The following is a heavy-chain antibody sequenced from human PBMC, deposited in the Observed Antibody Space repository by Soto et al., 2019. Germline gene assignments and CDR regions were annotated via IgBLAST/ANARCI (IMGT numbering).Heavy chain of an antibody. J-gene: IGHJ4*02. CDR3: AKSAGYAHS. CDR2: LSVGGDRT. D-gene: IGHD5-12*01. CDR1: GFTFSTNS. V-gene: IGHV3-23*01. Sequence: GGYLRLSCAAFGFTFSTNSIAWVRQTPGKGLEWVSGLSVGGDRTFYLESVKGRFTISSDTSKNVAYLQMNSLRADDTAVYFCAKSAGYAHSWGPGTLVTVSS.